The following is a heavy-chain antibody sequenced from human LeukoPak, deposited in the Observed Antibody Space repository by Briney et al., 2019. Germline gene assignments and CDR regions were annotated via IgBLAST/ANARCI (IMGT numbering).Heavy chain of an antibody. Sequence: SETLSLTCTVSGGSISSGGYYWSWIRQPPGKGLEWIGYIYHSGSTNYNPSLKSRVTISVDTSKNQFSLKLSSVTAADTAVYYCARGSLASSSSDYWGQGTLVTVSS. CDR3: ARGSLASSSSDY. D-gene: IGHD6-13*01. J-gene: IGHJ4*02. V-gene: IGHV4-61*08. CDR2: IYHSGST. CDR1: GGSISSGGYY.